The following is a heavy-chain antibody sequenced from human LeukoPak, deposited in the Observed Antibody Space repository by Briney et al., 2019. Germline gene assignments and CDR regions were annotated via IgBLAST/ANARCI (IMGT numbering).Heavy chain of an antibody. J-gene: IGHJ4*02. V-gene: IGHV1-3*01. CDR2: INAGNGNT. D-gene: IGHD4-17*01. CDR1: GCTFTSYA. Sequence: ASVKVSCKASGCTFTSYAMHWVRLAPGQRLEWMGWINAGNGNTKYSQKFQGRVTITRDTSASTAHMELSSLRSEDTAVYYCARDPHGDYYFDYWGQGTLVTVSS. CDR3: ARDPHGDYYFDY.